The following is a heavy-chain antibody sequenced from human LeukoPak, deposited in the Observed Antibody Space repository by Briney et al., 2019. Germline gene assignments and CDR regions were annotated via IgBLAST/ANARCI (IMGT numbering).Heavy chain of an antibody. J-gene: IGHJ4*02. D-gene: IGHD2-2*01. CDR1: GFTFSSYS. V-gene: IGHV3-21*01. Sequence: GGSLRLSCAASGFTFSSYSMNLVRQATGKGLEWVSSISSSSSYIYYADSVKGRFTISRDNAKNSLYLQMNSLRAEDTAVYYCARVGTYPPQLPFDYWGQGTLVTVSS. CDR2: ISSSSSYI. CDR3: ARVGTYPPQLPFDY.